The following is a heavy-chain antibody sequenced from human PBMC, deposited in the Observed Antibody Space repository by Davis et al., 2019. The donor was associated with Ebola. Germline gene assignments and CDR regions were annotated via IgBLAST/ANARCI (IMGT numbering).Heavy chain of an antibody. CDR2: ISYDGSNK. CDR3: ARDSGDMITFGGVIVIGGWFDP. J-gene: IGHJ5*02. V-gene: IGHV3-30-3*01. Sequence: PGGSLRLSCAASGFTFSSYAMHWVRQAPGKGLEWVAVISYDGSNKYYADSVKGRFTISRDNSKNTLYLQMNSLRAEDTAVYYCARDSGDMITFGGVIVIGGWFDPWGQGTLVTVSS. D-gene: IGHD3-16*02. CDR1: GFTFSSYA.